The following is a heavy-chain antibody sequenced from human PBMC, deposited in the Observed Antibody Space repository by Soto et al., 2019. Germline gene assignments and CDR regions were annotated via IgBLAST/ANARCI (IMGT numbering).Heavy chain of an antibody. CDR3: GRGSSSGYSSGWYEIRGYYFDY. CDR1: GFPVRSNY. V-gene: IGHV3-53*04. J-gene: IGHJ4*02. CDR2: IYSGGST. D-gene: IGHD6-19*01. Sequence: GGSLRLSCAASGFPVRSNYMSWVRQAPGKGLEWVSVIYSGGSTYYADSVKGRFTISRHNSKNTLYLQMNSLRAEDTAVYYCGRGSSSGYSSGWYEIRGYYFDYWGQGTLVTVSS.